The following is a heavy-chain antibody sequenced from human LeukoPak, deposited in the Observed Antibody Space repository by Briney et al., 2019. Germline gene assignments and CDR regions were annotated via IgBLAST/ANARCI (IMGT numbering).Heavy chain of an antibody. Sequence: ASVTVSFKASGYTFTIYDINWVRQAPGQGLEWMGWMNPNSGNTGYAQKFQGRVTITRNNSISTAYMGLSSLRSEDTAVYYCARGKHRPPYSSGCLGYWGQGTLVTVSS. V-gene: IGHV1-8*03. J-gene: IGHJ4*02. CDR2: MNPNSGNT. D-gene: IGHD6-19*01. CDR1: GYTFTIYD. CDR3: ARGKHRPPYSSGCLGY.